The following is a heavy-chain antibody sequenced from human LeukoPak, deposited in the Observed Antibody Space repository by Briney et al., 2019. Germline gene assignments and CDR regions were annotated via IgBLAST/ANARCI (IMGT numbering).Heavy chain of an antibody. J-gene: IGHJ4*02. V-gene: IGHV1-8*02. CDR1: GYTFTSCA. CDR3: ARETDYGDYVLRPRCEWCFDY. D-gene: IGHD4-17*01. CDR2: MNPNSGNT. Sequence: ASVKVSCKASGYTFTSCAISWVRQATGQGLEWMGWMNPNSGNTGYAQKFQGRVTMTRNTSISTAYMELSSLRSEDTAVYYCARETDYGDYVLRPRCEWCFDYWGQGTLVTVSS.